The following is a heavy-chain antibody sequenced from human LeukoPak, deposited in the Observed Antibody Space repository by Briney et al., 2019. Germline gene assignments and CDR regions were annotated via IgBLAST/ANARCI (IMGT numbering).Heavy chain of an antibody. CDR3: ARGTNHYDYVWGSYRYTGGHDY. J-gene: IGHJ4*02. Sequence: KSSETLSLTCAVYGGSFSGYYWSWIRQPPGKGLEWIGEINHSGSTNYNPSLKSRVTISVDTSKNQFSPKLSSVTAADTAVYYCARGTNHYDYVWGSYRYTGGHDYWGQGTLVTVSS. V-gene: IGHV4-34*01. CDR2: INHSGST. CDR1: GGSFSGYY. D-gene: IGHD3-16*02.